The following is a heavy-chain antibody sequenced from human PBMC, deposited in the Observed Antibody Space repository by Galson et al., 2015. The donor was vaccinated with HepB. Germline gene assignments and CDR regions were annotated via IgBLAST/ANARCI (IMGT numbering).Heavy chain of an antibody. Sequence: ETLSLTCTVSGGSISSYYWSWIRQPAGKGLEWIGRIYTSGSTNYNPSLKSRVTMSVDTSKNQFSLKLSSVTAADTAVYYCAADYYDSSGYSNYYFDYWAREPWSPSPQ. CDR3: AADYYDSSGYSNYYFDY. CDR1: GGSISSYY. J-gene: IGHJ4*02. D-gene: IGHD3-22*01. CDR2: IYTSGST. V-gene: IGHV4-4*07.